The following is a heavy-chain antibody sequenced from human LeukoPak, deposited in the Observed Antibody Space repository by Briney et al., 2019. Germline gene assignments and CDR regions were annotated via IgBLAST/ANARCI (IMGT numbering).Heavy chain of an antibody. D-gene: IGHD1-26*01. CDR1: GFTFSSYS. J-gene: IGHJ4*02. Sequence: GGSLRLSCAVSGFTFSSYSMNWVRQAPGKGLEWVTSISSSSSYIYYADSVKGRFTISRDNAKNSLYLQMISLRAEDTAVYYCARDLTVGAKPDLGFDYWGQGTLVTVSS. CDR2: ISSSSSYI. CDR3: ARDLTVGAKPDLGFDY. V-gene: IGHV3-21*01.